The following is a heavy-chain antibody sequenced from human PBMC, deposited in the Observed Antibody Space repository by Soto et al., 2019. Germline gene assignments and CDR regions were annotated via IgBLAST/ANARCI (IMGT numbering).Heavy chain of an antibody. J-gene: IGHJ2*01. D-gene: IGHD4-17*01. V-gene: IGHV3-23*01. CDR3: AKVHRAKVNTAYFDL. Sequence: PGWSLRLSCAASGFTFSNYAMNWVRQAPGKGLEWVSCISGSGGSTYYADSVKGRFTISRDNSKNTLYLQMNSLRADDTAIYYCAKVHRAKVNTAYFDLSGRVKLFTVSS. CDR1: GFTFSNYA. CDR2: ISGSGGST.